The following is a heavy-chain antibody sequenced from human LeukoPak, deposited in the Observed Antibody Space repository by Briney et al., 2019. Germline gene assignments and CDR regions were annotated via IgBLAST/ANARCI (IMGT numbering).Heavy chain of an antibody. CDR2: IKDKGEGGTI. V-gene: IGHV3-15*01. CDR3: TTDPRY. CDR1: GFTFSNYG. Sequence: GGSLRLSCAASGFTFSNYGMNWVRQAPGKGPEWVARIKDKGEGGTIDYAASVRGRFTISRDDSRDAVYLQMNSLIVDDSAVYYCTTDPRYWGQGTLVTVSS. J-gene: IGHJ4*02.